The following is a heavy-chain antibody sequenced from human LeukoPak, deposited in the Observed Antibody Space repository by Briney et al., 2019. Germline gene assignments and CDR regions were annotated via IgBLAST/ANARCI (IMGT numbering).Heavy chain of an antibody. CDR2: ISYDGSNK. V-gene: IGHV3-30*03. J-gene: IGHJ6*02. Sequence: GGSLRLSCAASGFTFSSYGMHWVRQAPGKGLEWVAVISYDGSNKYYADSVKGRFTISRDNSKNTLYLQMNSLRAEDTAVYYCAREDIVVVPAAKYYYHYGMDVWGQGTTVTVSS. D-gene: IGHD2-2*01. CDR3: AREDIVVVPAAKYYYHYGMDV. CDR1: GFTFSSYG.